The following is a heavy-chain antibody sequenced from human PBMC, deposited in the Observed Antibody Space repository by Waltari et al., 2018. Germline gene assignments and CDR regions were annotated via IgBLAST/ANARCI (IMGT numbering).Heavy chain of an antibody. CDR1: GFTFSSYW. Sequence: EVQLVESGGGLVQPGGSLRLSCAASGFTFSSYWMSWVRQAPGKGLEWVANIKQDGSEKYYVDSVKGRFTISRDNAKNSLYLQMNSLRAEDTAVYYCARHRPYYYDSSGYPDYWGQGTLVTVSS. V-gene: IGHV3-7*01. CDR3: ARHRPYYYDSSGYPDY. D-gene: IGHD3-22*01. J-gene: IGHJ4*02. CDR2: IKQDGSEK.